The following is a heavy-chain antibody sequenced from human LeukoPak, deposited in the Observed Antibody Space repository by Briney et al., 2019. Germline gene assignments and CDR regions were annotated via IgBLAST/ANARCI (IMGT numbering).Heavy chain of an antibody. D-gene: IGHD5-12*01. CDR3: ARDKYSGYERDAFDI. J-gene: IGHJ3*02. V-gene: IGHV1-18*01. CDR2: ISANNGNT. CDR1: GYTFTSYG. Sequence: ASVKVSCKASGYTFTSYGISWVRQAPGQGFEWMGWISANNGNTNYAQKVQGRVTMTTDTSTTTVYMELRSLRSDDTALYYCARDKYSGYERDAFDIWGQGTMVTVSS.